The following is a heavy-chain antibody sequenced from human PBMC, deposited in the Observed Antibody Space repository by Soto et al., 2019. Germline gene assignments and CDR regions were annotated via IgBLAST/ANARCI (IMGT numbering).Heavy chain of an antibody. D-gene: IGHD2-2*01. Sequence: VKASCKASGYTFTSYYMHWVRQAPGQGLEWMGIISPSGGSTSYAQKFQGRVTMTRDTSTSTVYMELSSLRSEDTAVYSCARDQGYCSSTSCSFDYWGQGTLVTVSS. J-gene: IGHJ4*02. CDR3: ARDQGYCSSTSCSFDY. V-gene: IGHV1-46*01. CDR2: ISPSGGST. CDR1: GYTFTSYY.